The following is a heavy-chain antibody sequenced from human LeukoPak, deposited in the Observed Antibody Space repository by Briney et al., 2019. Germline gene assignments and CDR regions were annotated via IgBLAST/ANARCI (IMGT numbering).Heavy chain of an antibody. CDR1: GFTFSSYA. D-gene: IGHD1-26*01. CDR3: AKPFLGSYYYYGMDV. V-gene: IGHV3-23*01. CDR2: ISGSGGST. J-gene: IGHJ6*02. Sequence: GGSLRLSCAASGFTFSSYAMSWVRQAPGKGLEWVSAISGSGGSTYYADSVKGRFTISRDNSKNTLYLQMNGLRAEDTAVYYCAKPFLGSYYYYGMDVWGQGTTVTASS.